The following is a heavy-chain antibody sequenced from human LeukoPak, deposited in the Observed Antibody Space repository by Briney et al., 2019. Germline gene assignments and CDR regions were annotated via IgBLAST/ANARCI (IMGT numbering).Heavy chain of an antibody. CDR2: IYSGGST. V-gene: IGHV3-66*02. D-gene: IGHD2-2*01. CDR1: GFTVSSNY. Sequence: PGGSLRLSCAASGFTVSSNYMSWVRQAPGKGLEWVSVIYSGGSTYYADSVKGRFTISRDNSKNTLYLQMNSLRAEDTAVYYCARDDCSSTSCYWDFDYWGQGTLVTVSS. J-gene: IGHJ4*02. CDR3: ARDDCSSTSCYWDFDY.